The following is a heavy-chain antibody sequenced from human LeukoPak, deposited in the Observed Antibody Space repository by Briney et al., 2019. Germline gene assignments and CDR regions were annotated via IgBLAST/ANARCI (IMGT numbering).Heavy chain of an antibody. Sequence: GGSLRLSCAASEFSVGSNYMTWVRQAPGKGLEWVSLNSGGSTYYADSVKGRFTISRDNSKNTLYLQMNSLRAEDTAVYYCARGPSGSHNTGGPGTLVTVSS. J-gene: IGHJ4*02. D-gene: IGHD5-12*01. CDR1: EFSVGSNY. CDR3: ARGPSGSHNT. V-gene: IGHV3-66*01. CDR2: NSGGST.